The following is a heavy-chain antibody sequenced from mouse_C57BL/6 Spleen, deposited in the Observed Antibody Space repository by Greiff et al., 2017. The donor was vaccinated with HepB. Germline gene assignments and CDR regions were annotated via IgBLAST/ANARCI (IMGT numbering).Heavy chain of an antibody. CDR1: GYTFTSYT. D-gene: IGHD1-1*01. Sequence: VQLQQSGAELARPGASVKMSCKASGYTFTSYTMHWVNQRPGQGLEWIGYINPSSGYTKYNQKFKDKATLTADKSSSTAYMQLSSLTSEDSAVYYCAKLYYGSSSDYWGQGTTLTVSS. V-gene: IGHV1-4*01. CDR2: INPSSGYT. CDR3: AKLYYGSSSDY. J-gene: IGHJ2*01.